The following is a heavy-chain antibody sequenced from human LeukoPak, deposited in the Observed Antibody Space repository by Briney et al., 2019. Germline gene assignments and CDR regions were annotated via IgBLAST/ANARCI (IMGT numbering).Heavy chain of an antibody. CDR3: ARGCSSTSCYAGGAFDI. J-gene: IGHJ3*02. CDR1: GVSISSYY. Sequence: SETLSLTCTVSGVSISSYYWSWIRQPPGKGLEWIGYIYYSGSTNYNPSLKSRVTISVDTSKNQFSLKLSSVTAADTAVYYCARGCSSTSCYAGGAFDIWGQGTMVTVSS. V-gene: IGHV4-59*01. CDR2: IYYSGST. D-gene: IGHD2-2*01.